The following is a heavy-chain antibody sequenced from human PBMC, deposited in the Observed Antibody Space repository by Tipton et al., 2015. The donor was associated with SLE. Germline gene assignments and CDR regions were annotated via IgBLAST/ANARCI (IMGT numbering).Heavy chain of an antibody. CDR3: ARGGKNWGGWFDP. J-gene: IGHJ5*02. CDR1: GESFNGYF. D-gene: IGHD7-27*01. V-gene: IGHV4-34*01. Sequence: LRLSCAVNGESFNGYFWAWIRQPPGKGLEWIAEIIHSGVTNYNPSLRSRVRISVDMSKNQVSLKLSSVTAADTAVYYCARGGKNWGGWFDPWGQGTLVTVSS. CDR2: IIHSGVT.